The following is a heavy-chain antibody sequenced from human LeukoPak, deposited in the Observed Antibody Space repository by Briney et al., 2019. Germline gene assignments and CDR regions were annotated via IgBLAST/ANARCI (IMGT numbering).Heavy chain of an antibody. J-gene: IGHJ4*02. CDR2: IYSGGST. D-gene: IGHD3-3*01. Sequence: PGGSLRLSCAASGFTVSSNYMSWVRQAPGKGLEWVSVIYSGGSTYYADSVKGRFTISRDNSKNTLYLQMNSLRAEDTAVYYCARDRVYYDFWSGYFDYWGQGTLVTVSS. CDR3: ARDRVYYDFWSGYFDY. CDR1: GFTVSSNY. V-gene: IGHV3-53*01.